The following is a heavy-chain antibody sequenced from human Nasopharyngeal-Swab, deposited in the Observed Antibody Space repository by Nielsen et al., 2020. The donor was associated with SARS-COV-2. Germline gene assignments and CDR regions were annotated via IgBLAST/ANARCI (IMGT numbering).Heavy chain of an antibody. V-gene: IGHV4-39*01. Sequence: WIRQPPGKGLEWIGSIYYSGSTYYNPSLKSRVTISVDTSKNQFSLKLSSVTAADTAVYYCASHRRGYSEDYGMDVWGQRTTVTVSS. CDR2: IYYSGST. D-gene: IGHD5-18*01. CDR3: ASHRRGYSEDYGMDV. J-gene: IGHJ6*02.